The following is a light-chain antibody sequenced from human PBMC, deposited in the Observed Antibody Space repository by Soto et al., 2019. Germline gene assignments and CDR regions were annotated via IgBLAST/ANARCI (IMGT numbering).Light chain of an antibody. Sequence: QLVLTQSPSASAALGASVKLTCTLSSGHSTYTIAWHQQQPDKGPRYLMRLNSDGSHNKGDGIPDRFSGSSSGAERYLTISSLQSEDEADYYCQTWGMGFQVFGGGTKLTVL. CDR1: SGHSTYT. CDR3: QTWGMGFQV. CDR2: LNSDGSH. V-gene: IGLV4-69*01. J-gene: IGLJ2*01.